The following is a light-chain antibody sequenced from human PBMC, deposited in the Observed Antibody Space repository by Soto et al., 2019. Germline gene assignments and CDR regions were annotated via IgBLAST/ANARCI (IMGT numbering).Light chain of an antibody. Sequence: EIVLTQSPGTLSLSPGERATLSCRASQSVSSNYLAWYQRKPGQAPRLLIYGASNRATGIPNRFSGSGSGTDFTLNITRLEPEDFVVYYCQQYGSSPPTFGHGTKVEI. CDR3: QQYGSSPPT. V-gene: IGKV3-20*01. CDR2: GAS. CDR1: QSVSSNY. J-gene: IGKJ1*01.